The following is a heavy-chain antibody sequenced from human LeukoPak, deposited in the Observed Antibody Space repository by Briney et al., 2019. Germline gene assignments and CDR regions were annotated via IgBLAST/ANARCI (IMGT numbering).Heavy chain of an antibody. J-gene: IGHJ4*02. D-gene: IGHD3-9*01. Sequence: GGSLRLSCAASGSTFTDYAMTWVRQAPGKGLEWVSVLTGGGRSTYYADSVKGRFIISRDNSKNTLYLQMHSLRVEDTAVYYCGKHLDDILTDSDYWGQGTLVTVSS. V-gene: IGHV3-23*01. CDR3: GKHLDDILTDSDY. CDR2: LTGGGRST. CDR1: GSTFTDYA.